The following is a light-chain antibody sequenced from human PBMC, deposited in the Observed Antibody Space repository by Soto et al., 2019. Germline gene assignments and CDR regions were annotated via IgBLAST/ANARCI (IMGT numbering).Light chain of an antibody. CDR1: QSISNW. CDR3: QQYNSYPLT. CDR2: DAS. Sequence: DIQMTQSPSTLSASVGDRVTITCRASQSISNWLAWYQQKAGKAPKLLIYDASSLESGVPSRFSGSGSGTEFTLTICSLQPDDFATYYCQQYNSYPLTFGGGTKVEIK. V-gene: IGKV1-5*01. J-gene: IGKJ4*01.